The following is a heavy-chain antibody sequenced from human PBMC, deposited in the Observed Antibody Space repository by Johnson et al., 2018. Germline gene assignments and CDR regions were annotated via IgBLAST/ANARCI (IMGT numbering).Heavy chain of an antibody. CDR3: AKDLEWLVLSYYYYYMDG. CDR1: GFTFSSYW. CDR2: INSDGSST. V-gene: IGHV3-74*01. D-gene: IGHD6-19*01. J-gene: IGHJ6*03. Sequence: VQLVESGGGVVQPGRSLRLSCAASGFTFSSYWMHWVRQAPGKGLVWVSRINSDGSSTSYADSVTGRFTIPRYNAKNTLYLQMNSLRAEDTAVYYCAKDLEWLVLSYYYYYMDGWGKGTTVTVSS.